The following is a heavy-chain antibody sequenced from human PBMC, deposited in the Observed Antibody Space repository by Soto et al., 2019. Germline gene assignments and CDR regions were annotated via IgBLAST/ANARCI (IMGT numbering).Heavy chain of an antibody. CDR3: ARNPYVRGNYYLFDP. J-gene: IGHJ5*02. V-gene: IGHV4-4*07. CDR2: IYIRGTT. D-gene: IGHD3-22*01. CDR1: GASIRSYF. Sequence: SETLSLTCSVSGASIRSYFWSWVRQPAGQGLEWIGHIYIRGTTSYNPSLEGRVTLSLDTSKNQVSLVVTSVTAADTAVYYCARNPYVRGNYYLFDPWGPGTLVTVSS.